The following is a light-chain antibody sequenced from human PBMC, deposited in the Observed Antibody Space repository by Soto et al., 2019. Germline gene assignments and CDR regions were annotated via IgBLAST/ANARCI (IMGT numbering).Light chain of an antibody. CDR2: GAS. V-gene: IGKV3-20*01. CDR1: QSVNSNY. Sequence: EIVLTQSPGTLSLSPGERATLSCRASQSVNSNYLAWYQQKPGQAPRLLIYGASSRATGVPNRFSGSGSGTDFTLTISSLEPEDFAVYYCHQYGLSPRHPFGHWTKLEIK. J-gene: IGKJ2*01. CDR3: HQYGLSPRHP.